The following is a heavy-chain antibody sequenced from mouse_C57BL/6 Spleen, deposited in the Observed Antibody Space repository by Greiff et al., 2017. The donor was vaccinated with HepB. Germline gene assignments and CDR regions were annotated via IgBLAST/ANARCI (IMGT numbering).Heavy chain of an antibody. J-gene: IGHJ2*01. CDR3: ARGGFYYYGSSYVYFDY. CDR1: GYTFTDYY. D-gene: IGHD1-1*01. V-gene: IGHV1-26*01. CDR2: INPNNGGT. Sequence: EVQLQQSGPELVKPGASVKISCKASGYTFTDYYMNWVKQSHGKSLEWIGDINPNNGGTSYNQKFKGKATLTVDKSSSTADMELRSLTSEDSAVYYGARGGFYYYGSSYVYFDYWGQGTTLTVSS.